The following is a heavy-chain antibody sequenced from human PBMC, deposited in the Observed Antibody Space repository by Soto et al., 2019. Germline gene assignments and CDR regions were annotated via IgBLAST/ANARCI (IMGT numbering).Heavy chain of an antibody. Sequence: EVQLLESGGGLVQPGGSLRLSCAASGFTFSSYAMSLVRQAPGKGLEWVSAISGSGGSTYYADSVKGRFTISRDNSKNTLYLQMNSLRAEDTAVYYCAKDPDDYGGNRGYWGQGTLVTVSS. D-gene: IGHD4-17*01. J-gene: IGHJ4*02. V-gene: IGHV3-23*01. CDR2: ISGSGGST. CDR1: GFTFSSYA. CDR3: AKDPDDYGGNRGY.